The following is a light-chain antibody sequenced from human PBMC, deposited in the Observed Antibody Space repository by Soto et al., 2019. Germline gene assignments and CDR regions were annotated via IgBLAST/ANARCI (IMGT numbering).Light chain of an antibody. CDR3: QQYGSSPRT. V-gene: IGKV3-20*01. CDR2: GAS. J-gene: IGKJ1*01. Sequence: EIILTQSPATLSLSPGERATLSCRASQSVSSSYLAWYQQKPGQAPRLLIYGASSRATGIPDRFSGSGPGTDFTLTISRLEPEDFAVYYCQQYGSSPRTFGQGTKVVIK. CDR1: QSVSSSY.